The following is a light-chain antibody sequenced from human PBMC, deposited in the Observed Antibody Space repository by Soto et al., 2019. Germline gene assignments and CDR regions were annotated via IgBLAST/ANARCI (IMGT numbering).Light chain of an antibody. V-gene: IGKV2-24*01. J-gene: IGKJ1*01. Sequence: VLTPTPLSSPVTLGQPASISCRSSQSRVYSDGNTYFSWLQQRPGQPPRLLIYQVSNRFSGLPDRFSGSGAGTDFTLKISMVEAEDVGVYSCIQLSHCPRPFGQGTKVEIK. CDR1: QSRVYSDGNTY. CDR3: IQLSHCPRP. CDR2: QVS.